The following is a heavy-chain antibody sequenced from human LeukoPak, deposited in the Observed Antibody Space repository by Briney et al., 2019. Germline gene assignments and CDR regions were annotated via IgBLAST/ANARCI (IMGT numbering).Heavy chain of an antibody. J-gene: IGHJ4*02. V-gene: IGHV3-15*01. CDR3: TTGPPGITGTPW. CDR1: GFTFSNAW. Sequence: PGGSLRLSCAASGFTFSNAWVSWVRQAPGKGLEWVGRIKSKTDGGTTDYAAPVKGRFTISRDDSKNTLYLQMNSLKTEDTAVYYSTTGPPGITGTPWWGQGTLVTVSS. D-gene: IGHD1-7*01. CDR2: IKSKTDGGTT.